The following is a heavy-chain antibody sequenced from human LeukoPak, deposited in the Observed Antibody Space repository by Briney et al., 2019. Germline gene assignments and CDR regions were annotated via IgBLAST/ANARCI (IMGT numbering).Heavy chain of an antibody. V-gene: IGHV1-2*02. Sequence: ASVKVSCKASGGTFSSYAISWVRQAPGQGLEWMGWINPNSGGTNYAQKFQGRVTMTRDTSISTAYMELSRLRSDDTAVYYCARELIFYYYDSSGSGVDAFDIWGQGTMVTVSS. D-gene: IGHD3-22*01. CDR1: GGTFSSYA. J-gene: IGHJ3*02. CDR2: INPNSGGT. CDR3: ARELIFYYYDSSGSGVDAFDI.